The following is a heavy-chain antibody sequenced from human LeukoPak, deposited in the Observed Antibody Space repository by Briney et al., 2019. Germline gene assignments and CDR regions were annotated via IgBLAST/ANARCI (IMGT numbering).Heavy chain of an antibody. CDR2: ISSSSSYT. CDR1: GFTFSDYY. Sequence: NSGGSLRHSCAASGFTFSDYYMSWIRQAPGKGLEWVSYISSSSSYTNYADSVKGRFTISRDNAKNSLYLQMNSLRAEDTAVYYCARSPRYCSSTSCQGGNWFDPWGQGTLVTVSS. D-gene: IGHD2-2*01. CDR3: ARSPRYCSSTSCQGGNWFDP. V-gene: IGHV3-11*03. J-gene: IGHJ5*02.